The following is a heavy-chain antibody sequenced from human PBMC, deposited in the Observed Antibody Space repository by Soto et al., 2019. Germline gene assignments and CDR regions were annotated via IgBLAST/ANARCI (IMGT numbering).Heavy chain of an antibody. D-gene: IGHD5-18*01. CDR1: GFTFSRFA. J-gene: IGHJ6*02. CDR3: AKDRLMATAGTARHYFGLDV. CDR2: ISGSGQTT. Sequence: EVQLLESGGGLGQPGGSLRLSCAGSGFTFSRFAMSWVRQVPGKGLEWVSAISGSGQTTYYADSVKGRFTVSRDNSNNTLYLQMNSLRAEDTAVYYCAKDRLMATAGTARHYFGLDVWGQGTTVTVSS. V-gene: IGHV3-23*01.